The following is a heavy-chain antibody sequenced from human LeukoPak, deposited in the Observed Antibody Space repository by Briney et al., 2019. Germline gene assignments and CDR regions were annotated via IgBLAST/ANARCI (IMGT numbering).Heavy chain of an antibody. V-gene: IGHV4-39*01. CDR1: GGSISSSSYY. J-gene: IGHJ5*02. CDR2: IYYSGST. CDR3: ARQPEPDYPYAWFDP. D-gene: IGHD4-11*01. Sequence: PSETLSLTCTVSGGSISSSSYYWGWIRQPPGKGLEWIGSIYYSGSTYNNPSLKSRVTISVDTSKNQFSLKLSSVTAADTAVYYCARQPEPDYPYAWFDPWGQGTLVTVSS.